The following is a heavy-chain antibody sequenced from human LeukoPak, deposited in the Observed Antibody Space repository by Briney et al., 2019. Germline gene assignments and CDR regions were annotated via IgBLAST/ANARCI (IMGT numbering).Heavy chain of an antibody. CDR1: GGSISSYY. V-gene: IGHV4-59*01. D-gene: IGHD5-12*01. CDR2: IHYIGSP. Sequence: PSETLSLTCTVYGGSISSYYWSWIRQPPGKGLEWIGYIHYIGSPHYNPSLKSRVTISVDTSKNQVSLKLRSVTAADTAVYYWARTTEGYAGGPGYSYYYYMDVWGKGTTVAISS. J-gene: IGHJ6*03. CDR3: ARTTEGYAGGPGYSYYYYMDV.